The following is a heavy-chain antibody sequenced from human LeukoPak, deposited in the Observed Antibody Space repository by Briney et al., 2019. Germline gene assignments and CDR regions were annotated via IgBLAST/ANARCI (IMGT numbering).Heavy chain of an antibody. CDR1: GYSISSGYY. Sequence: SETLSLTCAVSGYSISSGYYWGWIRQPPGKGLEWIGSIYHSGSTYYNPSLKSRVTIPVDTSKNQFSLKLSSVTAADTAVYYCARDRLEGGNWFDPWGQGTLVTVSS. J-gene: IGHJ5*02. V-gene: IGHV4-38-2*02. CDR3: ARDRLEGGNWFDP. D-gene: IGHD3-16*01. CDR2: IYHSGST.